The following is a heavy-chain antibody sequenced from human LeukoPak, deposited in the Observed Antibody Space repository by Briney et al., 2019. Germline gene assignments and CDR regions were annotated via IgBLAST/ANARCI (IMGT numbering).Heavy chain of an antibody. D-gene: IGHD2-21*02. Sequence: SQTLSLTCTVSGGSISRGSYYWSWIRQPAGKGLEWIGRIYTSGGTNYNPSLKSRVTISVDKSKNQFSLKLTSVTAADTAVYYCARVPGSSCGGDCYFDYWGQGTQVTVSS. V-gene: IGHV4-61*02. J-gene: IGHJ4*02. CDR2: IYTSGGT. CDR3: ARVPGSSCGGDCYFDY. CDR1: GGSISRGSYY.